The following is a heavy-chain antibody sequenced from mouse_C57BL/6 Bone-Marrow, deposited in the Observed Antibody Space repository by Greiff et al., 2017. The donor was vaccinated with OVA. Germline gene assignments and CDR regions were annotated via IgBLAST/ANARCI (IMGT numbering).Heavy chain of an antibody. J-gene: IGHJ4*01. Sequence: EVQLVESGGGLVKPGGSLKLSCAASGFTFSDYGMHWVRQAPEKGLEWVAYISSGSSTIYYADTVKGRFTISRDNAKNTLFLQMTSLRSEDTAMYYCARPLYYGSSYVYYAMDYWGQGTSVTVSS. CDR2: ISSGSSTI. CDR1: GFTFSDYG. D-gene: IGHD1-1*01. CDR3: ARPLYYGSSYVYYAMDY. V-gene: IGHV5-17*01.